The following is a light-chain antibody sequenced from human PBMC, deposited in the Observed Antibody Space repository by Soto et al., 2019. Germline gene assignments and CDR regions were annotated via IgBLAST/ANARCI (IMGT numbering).Light chain of an antibody. CDR2: AAS. Sequence: DVQLTHSPSFLSASVGDRLTITCRASQSINNYLNWYQQRPGKAPKLLIHAASSLQGGVPLRFSGSGSGTDFTLTISSLQAEDFATYYCQQTYSIPITFGQGTRLEIK. J-gene: IGKJ5*01. CDR1: QSINNY. V-gene: IGKV1-39*01. CDR3: QQTYSIPIT.